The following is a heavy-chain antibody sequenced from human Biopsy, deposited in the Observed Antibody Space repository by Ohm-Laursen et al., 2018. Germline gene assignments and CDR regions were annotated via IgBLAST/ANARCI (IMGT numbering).Heavy chain of an antibody. J-gene: IGHJ2*01. Sequence: TLSLPCTVSGRSIGGGEYHGNWIRQHPGKGLERIGFISYSGTTFYNPSLESLLTLSIDTSKNHFSLNLRSVTAPDTAVYYCARGVPHYDGSGFPLAGYWYFDLWGRGTLVTVSS. CDR1: GRSIGGGEYH. CDR2: ISYSGTT. D-gene: IGHD3-22*01. CDR3: ARGVPHYDGSGFPLAGYWYFDL. V-gene: IGHV4-31*01.